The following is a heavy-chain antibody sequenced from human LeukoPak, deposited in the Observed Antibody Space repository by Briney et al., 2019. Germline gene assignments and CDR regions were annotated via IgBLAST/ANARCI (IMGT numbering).Heavy chain of an antibody. CDR2: ISYDGRNK. V-gene: IGHV3-30*03. Sequence: PGRSLRLSCAASGFPFGSYGMHWVRQAPGKGLEWVAVISYDGRNKYYADSVKGRFTISRDNSKNTLFLQLNSLRAEDTAVYYCASSSLFHPYWYFDLWGRGTLVTVSS. J-gene: IGHJ2*01. D-gene: IGHD2-15*01. CDR1: GFPFGSYG. CDR3: ASSSLFHPYWYFDL.